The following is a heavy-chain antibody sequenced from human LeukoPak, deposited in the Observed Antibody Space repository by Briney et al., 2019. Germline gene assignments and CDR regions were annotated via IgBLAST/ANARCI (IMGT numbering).Heavy chain of an antibody. J-gene: IGHJ4*02. CDR3: ATLTVRGVINHIY. CDR2: IDPSDSYI. V-gene: IGHV5-10-1*01. CDR1: GXSFTSYW. D-gene: IGHD3-10*01. Sequence: RGESLKISCKGSGXSFTSYWISWVRQMPGKGVEWMGRIDPSDSYINYSPSFQGHVTISADKSISTAYLQWSSLKASDTAMYYCATLTVRGVINHIYWGQGTLVTVSS.